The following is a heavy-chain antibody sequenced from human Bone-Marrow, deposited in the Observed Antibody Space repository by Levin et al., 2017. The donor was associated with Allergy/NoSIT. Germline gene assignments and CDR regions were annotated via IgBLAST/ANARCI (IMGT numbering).Heavy chain of an antibody. CDR1: GFTFSSYD. CDR2: IDAAGDT. D-gene: IGHD1-14*01. J-gene: IGHJ6*02. Sequence: GGSLRLSCETSGFTFSSYDMHWVRQVTGKGLEWVSAIDAAGDTHYPGSVKGRFTISRENAENTLYLQMNSLRDEDTAVYYCTRGGTYPVPPGFVRYGMDVWGQGTTVIVSS. V-gene: IGHV3-13*01. CDR3: TRGGTYPVPPGFVRYGMDV.